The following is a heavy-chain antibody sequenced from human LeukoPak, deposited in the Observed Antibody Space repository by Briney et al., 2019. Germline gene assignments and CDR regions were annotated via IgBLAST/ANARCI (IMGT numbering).Heavy chain of an antibody. V-gene: IGHV3-11*06. CDR2: ISSSSSYT. D-gene: IGHD6-19*01. Sequence: GGSLRLSCAASGFTFSDYYMSWIRQAPGKGLEWVSYISSSSSYTNYADSVKGRFTISRDNAKNSLHLQMNSLRAEDTAVYYCARGSHSSGWYYFDYWGQGTLVTVSS. CDR1: GFTFSDYY. J-gene: IGHJ4*02. CDR3: ARGSHSSGWYYFDY.